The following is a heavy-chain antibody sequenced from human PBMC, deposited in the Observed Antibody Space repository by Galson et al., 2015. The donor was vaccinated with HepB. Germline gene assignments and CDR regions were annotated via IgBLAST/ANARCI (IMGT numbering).Heavy chain of an antibody. D-gene: IGHD3-9*01. CDR2: ISYDGSNK. V-gene: IGHV3-30*04. CDR3: ATLDILTGYPPFDY. Sequence: SLRLSCAASGFTFSSYAMHWVRQAPGKGLEWVAVISYDGSNKYYADSVKGRFTISRDNSKNTLYLQMNSLRAEDTAVYYCATLDILTGYPPFDYWGQGTLVTVSS. J-gene: IGHJ4*02. CDR1: GFTFSSYA.